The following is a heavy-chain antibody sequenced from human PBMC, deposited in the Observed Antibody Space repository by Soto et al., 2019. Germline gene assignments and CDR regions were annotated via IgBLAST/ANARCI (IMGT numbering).Heavy chain of an antibody. Sequence: PGVSLRLSCEASGFTLRSYAMTWIRQAPGKGLQWVSLISANDVGTYYAESVKTWFTISSDQSRNAVYLQMDSLRADDTAIYYFAKAQDAYRWDNRPHLDYWGQGTLVTVSS. J-gene: IGHJ4*02. D-gene: IGHD3-16*01. V-gene: IGHV3-23*01. CDR1: GFTLRSYA. CDR3: AKAQDAYRWDNRPHLDY. CDR2: ISANDVGT.